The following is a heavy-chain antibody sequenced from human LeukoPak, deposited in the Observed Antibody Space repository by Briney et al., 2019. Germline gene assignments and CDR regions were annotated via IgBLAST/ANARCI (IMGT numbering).Heavy chain of an antibody. J-gene: IGHJ5*02. CDR2: IKQGGSQD. CDR1: GFYFSAYL. Sequence: GGSLRLSCEASGFYFSAYLMSWVRQAPGKGLEWVANIKQGGSQDFYLDSVKGRFTISRDNGNNSLYLHMTRLRVEDTAVYYCARDLKGFNLWGQGALVTVSS. CDR3: ARDLKGFNL. V-gene: IGHV3-7*04.